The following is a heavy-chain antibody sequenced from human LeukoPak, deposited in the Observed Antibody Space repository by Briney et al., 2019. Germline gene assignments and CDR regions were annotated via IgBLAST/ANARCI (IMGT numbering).Heavy chain of an antibody. CDR2: ISGSGGST. D-gene: IGHD3-10*01. Sequence: GGSLRLSCAASGFTFSSYAMSWVRQATGKGLEWVSAISGSGGSTYYADSVKGRFTISRDNSKNTLYLQMNSLRAEDTAVYYCVWFGEFFDYWGQGTLVTVSS. CDR3: VWFGEFFDY. CDR1: GFTFSSYA. J-gene: IGHJ4*02. V-gene: IGHV3-23*01.